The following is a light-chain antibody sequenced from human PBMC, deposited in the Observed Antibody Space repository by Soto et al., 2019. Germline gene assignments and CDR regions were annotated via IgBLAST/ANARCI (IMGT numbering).Light chain of an antibody. J-gene: IGKJ4*01. Sequence: EIVLTQSPATLSLSPGERATLSCRASQSITSYLAWYQQKPGQAPRLLIYDASNRATGVPARFSGSGSGTDFTLTISSLEPEDFAFYYCQQSYSWPRAFGGGTKVEIK. V-gene: IGKV3-11*01. CDR1: QSITSY. CDR2: DAS. CDR3: QQSYSWPRA.